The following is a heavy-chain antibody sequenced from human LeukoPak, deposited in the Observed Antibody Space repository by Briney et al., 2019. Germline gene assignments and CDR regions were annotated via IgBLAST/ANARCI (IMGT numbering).Heavy chain of an antibody. CDR3: AKDRRPGIAAAGTPGWFDP. CDR1: GFTFSNYW. V-gene: IGHV3-7*03. J-gene: IGHJ5*02. D-gene: IGHD6-13*01. Sequence: GGSLRLSCAASGFTFSNYWMSWVRQAPGRGLDWVANINQDGSDKYYVDSVKGRFTISRDNAKNSLYLQMNSLRAEDTALYYCAKDRRPGIAAAGTPGWFDPWGQGTLVTVSS. CDR2: INQDGSDK.